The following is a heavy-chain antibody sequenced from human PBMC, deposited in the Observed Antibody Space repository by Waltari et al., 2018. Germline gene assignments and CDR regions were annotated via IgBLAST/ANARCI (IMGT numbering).Heavy chain of an antibody. V-gene: IGHV1-2*06. J-gene: IGHJ6*03. D-gene: IGHD6-19*01. CDR2: INPHSGGT. CDR3: ARGSSGRSNYYMDV. CDR1: GYTFTGYY. Sequence: QVQLVQSGAEVKKPGASVKVSCKASGYTFTGYYMHWVRQAPGQGLEGMGRINPHSGGTNYAQKFQGRVTMTRDTSISTAYMELSRLRSDDTAVYYCARGSSGRSNYYMDVWGKGTTVTVSS.